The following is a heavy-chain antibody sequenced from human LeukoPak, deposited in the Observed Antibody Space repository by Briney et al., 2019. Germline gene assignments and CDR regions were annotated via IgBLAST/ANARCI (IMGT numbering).Heavy chain of an antibody. V-gene: IGHV1-18*01. Sequence: GASVKVSCKASGYTFTSYGISWVRQAPGQGLEWMGWISAYNGNTNYAQKLQGRVTMTTDTSTSTAYMELRSLRSDDTAVYYCARDIWYRYSGTLFDYWGQGTLVTVSS. CDR3: ARDIWYRYSGTLFDY. CDR1: GYTFTSYG. CDR2: ISAYNGNT. D-gene: IGHD5-12*01. J-gene: IGHJ4*02.